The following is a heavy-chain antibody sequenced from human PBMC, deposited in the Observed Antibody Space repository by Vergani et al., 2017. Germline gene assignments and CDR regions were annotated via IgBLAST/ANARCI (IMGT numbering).Heavy chain of an antibody. J-gene: IGHJ6*03. CDR1: GLTFSSYS. V-gene: IGHV3-21*01. Sequence: EVQLVESGGGLVKPGGSLRLSCAASGLTFSSYSMNWVRQAPGKGLAWVSSISSSSSYIYYADSVKGRFTISRDNAMNSLYLQMNSLRAEDTAVYYCARSRNAVAAFDYYYYYMDIWGKGTTVNVSS. D-gene: IGHD6-19*01. CDR2: ISSSSSYI. CDR3: ARSRNAVAAFDYYYYYMDI.